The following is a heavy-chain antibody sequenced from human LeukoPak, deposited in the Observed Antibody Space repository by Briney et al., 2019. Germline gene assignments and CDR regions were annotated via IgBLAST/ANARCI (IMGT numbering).Heavy chain of an antibody. Sequence: GGSLRLSCAASGFTVSSNYMSWVRQAPGKGLEWVSLLYSSGSTYYTDSVKGRFTISRDGSKNTLYLQMNSLRAEDTAVYYCAGRDKGYYYGMDVWGQGTTVTVSS. J-gene: IGHJ6*02. CDR2: LYSSGST. V-gene: IGHV3-66*01. CDR3: AGRDKGYYYGMDV. CDR1: GFTVSSNY. D-gene: IGHD5-24*01.